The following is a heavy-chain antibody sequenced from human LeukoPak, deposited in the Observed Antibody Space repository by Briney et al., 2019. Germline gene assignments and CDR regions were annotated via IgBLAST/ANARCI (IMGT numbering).Heavy chain of an antibody. CDR1: GFTFSSYG. D-gene: IGHD3-22*01. V-gene: IGHV3-30*03. Sequence: GGSLRLSCAASGFTFSSYGMHWVRQAPGKGLEWVAVISYDGSNKYYADSVKGRFTISRDNSKNTLYLQLNSLKTEDTAVYYCTTDRNYYDSSGYGWFDPWGQGTLVTVSS. CDR2: ISYDGSNK. CDR3: TTDRNYYDSSGYGWFDP. J-gene: IGHJ5*02.